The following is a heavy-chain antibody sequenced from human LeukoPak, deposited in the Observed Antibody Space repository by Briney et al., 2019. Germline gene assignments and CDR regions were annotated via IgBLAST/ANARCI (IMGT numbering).Heavy chain of an antibody. J-gene: IGHJ3*02. CDR2: ITRSSGTV. CDR1: GFNFDYYA. V-gene: IGHV3-9*01. CDR3: AKALHPLTTVTRGALDI. D-gene: IGHD4-17*01. Sequence: PGGSLRLSCAASGFNFDYYAMYWVRQVPGKGLEWVSGITRSSGTVDYAASVKGRFTISRDNAKNSLYLQMNSLRPEDTALYYCAKALHPLTTVTRGALDIWGQGTMVTVSS.